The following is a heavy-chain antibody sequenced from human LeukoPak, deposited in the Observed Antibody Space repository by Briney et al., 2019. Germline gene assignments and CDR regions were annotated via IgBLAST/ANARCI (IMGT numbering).Heavy chain of an antibody. CDR3: AKGLSSSTWADLDY. CDR1: GFTFSNSA. D-gene: IGHD6-13*01. Sequence: GGSLRLSCEGSGFTFSNSAMTWVRQAPGRGLEWVSGVSGSGDRTNYADSVKSRFTVSRDNSKNTVYLEMNRLGVDDTAVYYCAKGLSSSTWADLDYWGQGILVTVSS. V-gene: IGHV3-23*01. CDR2: VSGSGDRT. J-gene: IGHJ4*02.